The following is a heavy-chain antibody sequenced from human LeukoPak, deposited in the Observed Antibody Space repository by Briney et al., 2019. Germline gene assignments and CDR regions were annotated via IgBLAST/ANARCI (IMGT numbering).Heavy chain of an antibody. CDR3: VKDYYYSSGYYGDAFDI. J-gene: IGHJ3*02. CDR1: GFTFSSYV. D-gene: IGHD3-22*01. Sequence: QPGGSLRLSCSASGFTFSSYVMYWVRQAPGKGLEYVSTISSNGGSTYYADSVKGRFTISRDNSKNTLYIQMSSLRAEDTAVYYCVKDYYYSSGYYGDAFDIWGQGTMVTVSS. CDR2: ISSNGGST. V-gene: IGHV3-64*05.